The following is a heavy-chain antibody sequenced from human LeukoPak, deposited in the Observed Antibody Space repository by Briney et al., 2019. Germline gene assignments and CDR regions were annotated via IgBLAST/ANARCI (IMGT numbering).Heavy chain of an antibody. V-gene: IGHV4-59*12. CDR1: GGSISSYY. J-gene: IGHJ4*02. Sequence: SETLSLTCTVSGGSISSYYWSWIRQPPGKGLEWIGYIYYSGSTNYNPSLKSRVTISVDTSKNQFSLKLSSVTAADTAVYYCARGPRGYSGSYPTGYWGQGTLVTVSS. D-gene: IGHD1-26*01. CDR3: ARGPRGYSGSYPTGY. CDR2: IYYSGST.